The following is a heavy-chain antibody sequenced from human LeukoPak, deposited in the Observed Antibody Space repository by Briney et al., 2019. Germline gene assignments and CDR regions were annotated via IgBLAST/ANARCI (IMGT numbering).Heavy chain of an antibody. Sequence: GGSLRLSCVASGFTLSSYSMNWVRQAPGKGLEWVSYISSASNTIYYADSVKGRFTISRDNAKNSLYLQMNSLRAEDTAMYYCARDGWFGDYNWFDPWGQGTLVTVSS. D-gene: IGHD3-10*01. CDR2: ISSASNTI. J-gene: IGHJ5*02. CDR3: ARDGWFGDYNWFDP. CDR1: GFTLSSYS. V-gene: IGHV3-48*01.